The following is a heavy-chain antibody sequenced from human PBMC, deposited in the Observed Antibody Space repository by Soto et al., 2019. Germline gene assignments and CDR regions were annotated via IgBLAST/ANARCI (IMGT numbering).Heavy chain of an antibody. CDR2: IYYSGSS. Sequence: QLQLQESGPGLVKPSETLSLTCTVSGGSISSSSYYWGWIRQPPGKGLEWIGSIYYSGSSYYNPSLKSRVTISVDTSKNQFSLKLSSVTAADTAVYYCARHGGNGGVGFDYWGQGTLVTVSS. V-gene: IGHV4-39*01. J-gene: IGHJ4*02. CDR3: ARHGGNGGVGFDY. D-gene: IGHD3-16*01. CDR1: GGSISSSSYY.